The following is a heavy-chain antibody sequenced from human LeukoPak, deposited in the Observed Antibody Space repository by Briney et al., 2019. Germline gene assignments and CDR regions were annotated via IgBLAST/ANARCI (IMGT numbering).Heavy chain of an antibody. Sequence: GASVKVSCKASGYTFRGYNIHWVRQAPGQGLEWVGWINPITGGTNYAQKFQGRVTMTRDTSISTAYMELSRLRSDDTAVYYCAKDRGGATDYWGQGTLVTVSS. CDR3: AKDRGGATDY. CDR1: GYTFRGYN. CDR2: INPITGGT. D-gene: IGHD1-26*01. V-gene: IGHV1-2*02. J-gene: IGHJ4*02.